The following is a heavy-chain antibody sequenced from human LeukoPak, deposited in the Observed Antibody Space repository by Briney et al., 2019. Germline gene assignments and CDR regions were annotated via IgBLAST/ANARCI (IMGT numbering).Heavy chain of an antibody. J-gene: IGHJ4*02. Sequence: GGSLRLSCAASGFSFSSNWMHWVRQAPGKGLVWVSRVNSDGSGTSYADSVKGRFSISRDNAKNTLYLQMNSLRAEDTAVYYCATSLGPLTDYWGQGTLVTVSS. D-gene: IGHD7-27*01. CDR3: ATSLGPLTDY. CDR2: VNSDGSGT. V-gene: IGHV3-74*01. CDR1: GFSFSSNW.